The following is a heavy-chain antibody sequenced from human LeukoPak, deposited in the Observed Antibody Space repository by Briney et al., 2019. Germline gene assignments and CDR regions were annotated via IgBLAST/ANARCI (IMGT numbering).Heavy chain of an antibody. Sequence: SVKVSCKVSGYTLIELSMHWVRQAPGKGLEWIGGFDPEDGETIYAQKLQGRVTMTEDTSTDTAYMELSSLRSEDTAVYYCATDSLIAAAGTYQGFDYWGQGTLVTVSS. J-gene: IGHJ4*02. CDR2: FDPEDGET. CDR1: GYTLIELS. V-gene: IGHV1-24*01. D-gene: IGHD6-13*01. CDR3: ATDSLIAAAGTYQGFDY.